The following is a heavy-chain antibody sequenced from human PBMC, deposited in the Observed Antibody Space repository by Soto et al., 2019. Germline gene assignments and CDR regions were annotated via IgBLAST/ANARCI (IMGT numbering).Heavy chain of an antibody. D-gene: IGHD6-25*01. CDR2: ISGSGGTT. CDR1: GFTFSNYA. CDR3: AKFFVETGSNSGWPWSFHY. V-gene: IGHV3-23*01. J-gene: IGHJ4*02. Sequence: EVQLLESGGGLVQPGKALRLSGSASGFTFSNYAISWVRQAPGQGLDWVSAISGSGGTTYYADSVKGRFTISRDNSKNTLFLQMNSLRAEDAAVYYCAKFFVETGSNSGWPWSFHYWGQGTLVTVSS.